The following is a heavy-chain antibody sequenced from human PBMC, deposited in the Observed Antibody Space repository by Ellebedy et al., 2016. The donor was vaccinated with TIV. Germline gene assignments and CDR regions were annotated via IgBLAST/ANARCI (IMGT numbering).Heavy chain of an antibody. CDR1: GDGVSSKPAA. J-gene: IGHJ4*02. Sequence: SQTLSLTCAISGDGVSSKPAACNSIRPSPSGGLEWLGRTYYRSKWYYDYAVSVKCRITVNPDASKNQFSLQLNSVTPEDTAVYYCASSHRPRAFDYWGQGIRVTGSS. V-gene: IGHV6-1*01. D-gene: IGHD1-14*01. CDR3: ASSHRPRAFDY. CDR2: TYYRSKWYY.